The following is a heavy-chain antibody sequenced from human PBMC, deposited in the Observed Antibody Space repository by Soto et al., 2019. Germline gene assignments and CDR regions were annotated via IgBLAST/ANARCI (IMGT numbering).Heavy chain of an antibody. CDR3: ATPGNNWDDIYDFDY. CDR2: FDPEDGET. CDR1: GYTLTELS. Sequence: GASVKVSCTVSGYTLTELSMHWVRQAPGKGLEWMGGFDPEDGETIYAQKFQGRVTMTEDTSTDTAYMELSSLRSEDTAVYYCATPGNNWDDIYDFDYWGQGTLVTVSS. J-gene: IGHJ4*02. D-gene: IGHD1-1*01. V-gene: IGHV1-24*01.